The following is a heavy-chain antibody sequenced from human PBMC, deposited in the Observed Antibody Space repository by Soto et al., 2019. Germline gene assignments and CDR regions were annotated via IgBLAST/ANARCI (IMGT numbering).Heavy chain of an antibody. J-gene: IGHJ4*02. V-gene: IGHV4-30-4*01. Sequence: SETLSLTCTVSGGSTSSGDYYWSWIRQPPGKGLEWIGYIYYSGSTYYNPSLKSRVTISVDTSKNQFSLKLSSVTAADTAVYYCARQSPYYYDSSGYYLFDYWGQGTLVTVSS. CDR2: IYYSGST. CDR1: GGSTSSGDYY. CDR3: ARQSPYYYDSSGYYLFDY. D-gene: IGHD3-22*01.